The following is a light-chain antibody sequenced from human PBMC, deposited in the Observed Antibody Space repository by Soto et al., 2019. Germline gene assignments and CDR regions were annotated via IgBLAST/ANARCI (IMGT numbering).Light chain of an antibody. CDR3: ATWDSSLGSAV. J-gene: IGLJ2*01. Sequence: QSVLTQPPSVSAAPGQKVTISCSGSSSNIGNKYVSWYQQLPGTAPKLLIYETNKRPSGIPDRFSGSKSGTSATLGITGLQTGDEAYYSCATWDSSLGSAVFGGGTKLTVL. CDR2: ETN. V-gene: IGLV1-51*01. CDR1: SSNIGNKY.